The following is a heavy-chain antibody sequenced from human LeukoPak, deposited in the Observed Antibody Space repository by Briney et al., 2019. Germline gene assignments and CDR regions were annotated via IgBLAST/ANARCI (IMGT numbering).Heavy chain of an antibody. Sequence: GRSLRLSCAASGFTFSSYGMHWVRQALGKGLEWVAVISYDGSNKYYADSVKGRFTISRDNSKNTLYLQMNSLRAEDTAVYYCAKEDYGDPLYYYYYYGMDVWGKGTTVTVSS. V-gene: IGHV3-30*18. CDR3: AKEDYGDPLYYYYYYGMDV. J-gene: IGHJ6*04. CDR1: GFTFSSYG. CDR2: ISYDGSNK. D-gene: IGHD4-17*01.